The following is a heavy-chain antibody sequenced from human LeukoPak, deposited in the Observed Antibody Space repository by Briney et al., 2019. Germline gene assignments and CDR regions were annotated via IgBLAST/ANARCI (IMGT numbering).Heavy chain of an antibody. D-gene: IGHD3-22*01. CDR2: IYYSGST. CDR3: ARVGYFNWFDP. V-gene: IGHV4-59*01. CDR1: GGSISSYY. Sequence: PSETLSLTCTVSGGSISSYYWSWIRQPPGKGLEWIGYIYYSGSTSYNPSLKSRVTISVDTSKNQFSLKLSSVTAADTAVYYCARVGYFNWFDPWGQGTLVTVSS. J-gene: IGHJ5*02.